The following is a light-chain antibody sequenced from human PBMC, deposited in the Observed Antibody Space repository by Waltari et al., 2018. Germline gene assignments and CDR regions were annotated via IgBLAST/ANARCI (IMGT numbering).Light chain of an antibody. CDR1: QSISNW. CDR3: QQYNSYSLLT. V-gene: IGKV1-5*03. Sequence: DIQMTQSPSTLSASVGDRSTITCRASQSISNWLAWYQQKPGKAPKLLIYKASTLESGVPSRCSGSGSGTEFTLNIGSLQPDDCATVYGQQYNSYSLLTFGGGTKVEIK. CDR2: KAS. J-gene: IGKJ4*01.